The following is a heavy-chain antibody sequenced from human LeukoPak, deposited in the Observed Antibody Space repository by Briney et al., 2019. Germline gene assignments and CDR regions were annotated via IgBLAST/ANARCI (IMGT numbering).Heavy chain of an antibody. Sequence: PSETLSLTCTVSGGSISSSSYYWGWIRQPPGKGLEWIGSIYYSGSTYYNPSLKGRVTISVDTSKNQFSLKLSSVTAADTAVYYCARVLRLPDYWGQGTLVTVSS. CDR1: GGSISSSSYY. CDR2: IYYSGST. D-gene: IGHD4-11*01. V-gene: IGHV4-39*01. CDR3: ARVLRLPDY. J-gene: IGHJ4*02.